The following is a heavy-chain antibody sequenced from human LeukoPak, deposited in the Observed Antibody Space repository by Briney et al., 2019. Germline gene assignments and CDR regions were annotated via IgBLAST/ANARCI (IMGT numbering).Heavy chain of an antibody. CDR3: ARDSGWYTGFDY. CDR2: ISPSGDIT. D-gene: IGHD6-19*01. Sequence: GGTLRLSCAASGFTFSNHGMNWVRQAPGKGLEWVSGISPSGDITYYADSVKGRFTISRDNAKNSLYLQMNSLRAEDTAVYNCARDSGWYTGFDYWGQGTLVTVSS. J-gene: IGHJ4*02. CDR1: GFTFSNHG. V-gene: IGHV3-48*01.